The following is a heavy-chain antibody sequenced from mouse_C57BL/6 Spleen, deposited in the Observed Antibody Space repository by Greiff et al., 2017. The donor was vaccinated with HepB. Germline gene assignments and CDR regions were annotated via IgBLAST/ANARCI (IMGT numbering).Heavy chain of an antibody. V-gene: IGHV14-3*01. Sequence: VQLQQSVAELVRPGASVKLSCTASGFNIKNTYMHWVKQRPEQGLEWIGRIDPANGNTKYAPKFQGKATITADTSSNTAYLQLSSLTSADTAIYFCDSSHVGYYVVWFAYWGQGTLVTVSA. CDR1: GFNIKNTY. CDR2: IDPANGNT. D-gene: IGHD2-3*01. J-gene: IGHJ3*01. CDR3: DSSHVGYYVVWFAY.